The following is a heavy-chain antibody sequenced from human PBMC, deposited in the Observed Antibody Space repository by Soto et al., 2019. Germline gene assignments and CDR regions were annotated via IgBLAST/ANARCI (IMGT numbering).Heavy chain of an antibody. CDR1: GFTFSSHT. CDR3: ARDDDRWRDCDLGY. D-gene: IGHD6-13*01. V-gene: IGHV3-30-3*01. CDR2: IYPDGNGK. J-gene: IGHJ4*02. Sequence: QVHLVESGGGVVQPGGSLRLSCVASGFTFSSHTMHWVRQAPGQGLEWVTFIYPDGNGKYYTYSVKGRFTTSRDNFKNTMYLQMNSLRVEDTAVYYCARDDDRWRDCDLGYRGQGVLVTVSS.